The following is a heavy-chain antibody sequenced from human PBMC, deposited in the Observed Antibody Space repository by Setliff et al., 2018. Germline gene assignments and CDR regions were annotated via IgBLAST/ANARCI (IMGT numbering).Heavy chain of an antibody. Sequence: SETLSLTCTVSGGSISSYYWSWIRQPPGKGLEWIGYIYYSGSTNYNPSLKSRVTISVDTSKNQFSLKLSSVTAADTAVYYCAREGEPPYDSSGLDAFDIGGQGTMVTVSS. CDR3: AREGEPPYDSSGLDAFDI. D-gene: IGHD3-22*01. V-gene: IGHV4-59*01. CDR2: IYYSGST. CDR1: GGSISSYY. J-gene: IGHJ3*02.